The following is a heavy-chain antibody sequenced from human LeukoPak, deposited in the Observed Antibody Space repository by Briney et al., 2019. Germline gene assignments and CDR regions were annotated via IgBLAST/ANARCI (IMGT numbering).Heavy chain of an antibody. J-gene: IGHJ4*02. Sequence: GASVKVSCKASGYTFTSYYMHWVRQAPGQGLEWMGIINPSGGSTSYAQKFQGRVTMTRDTSTSTVYMELSSLRSEDTAVYYCARDNRRGWLRYLPSYYFDYWGQGTLVTVSS. D-gene: IGHD5-12*01. CDR2: INPSGGST. V-gene: IGHV1-46*01. CDR1: GYTFTSYY. CDR3: ARDNRRGWLRYLPSYYFDY.